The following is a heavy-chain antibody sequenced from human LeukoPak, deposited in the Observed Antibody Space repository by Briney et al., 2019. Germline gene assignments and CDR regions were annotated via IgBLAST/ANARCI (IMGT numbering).Heavy chain of an antibody. CDR2: IIPIFGTT. CDR3: ARDLTHGSMTFEGELYGMDV. Sequence: ASVKVSCKASGGTFSSCAISWVRQVPGQGLEWIGGIIPIFGTTNYAQKFQGRVTITADESTSTVYMELSSLRSEDTAVYYCARDLTHGSMTFEGELYGMDVWGQGTTVTVSS. D-gene: IGHD2/OR15-2a*01. V-gene: IGHV1-69*13. CDR1: GGTFSSCA. J-gene: IGHJ6*02.